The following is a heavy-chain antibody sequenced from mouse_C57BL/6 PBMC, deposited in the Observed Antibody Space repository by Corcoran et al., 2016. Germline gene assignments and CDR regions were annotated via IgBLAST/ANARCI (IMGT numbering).Heavy chain of an antibody. Sequence: DVQLQESGPGLVKPSQSLSLTCSVTGYSITSGYYWNWIRQFPGNKLEWMGYISYDGSNNYNPSLKNRISITRDTSKNQFFLKLNSVTTEDTATYYCAIYYSGLYWGQGTLVTVSA. D-gene: IGHD2-12*01. CDR1: GYSITSGYY. J-gene: IGHJ3*01. CDR3: AIYYSGLY. CDR2: ISYDGSN. V-gene: IGHV3-6*01.